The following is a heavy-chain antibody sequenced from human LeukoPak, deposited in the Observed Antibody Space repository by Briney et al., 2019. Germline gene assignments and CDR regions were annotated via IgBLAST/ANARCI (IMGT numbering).Heavy chain of an antibody. CDR2: IYYSGST. CDR3: ARGRTTVTTLGYYYYYMDV. V-gene: IGHV4-59*01. CDR1: GGSISSYY. J-gene: IGHJ6*03. D-gene: IGHD4-11*01. Sequence: SETLSPTCTVSGGSISSYYWSWIRQPPGKGLEWIGYIYYSGSTNYNPSLKSRVTISVDTSKNQFSLKLSSVTAADTAVYYCARGRTTVTTLGYYYYYMDVWGKGTTVTVSS.